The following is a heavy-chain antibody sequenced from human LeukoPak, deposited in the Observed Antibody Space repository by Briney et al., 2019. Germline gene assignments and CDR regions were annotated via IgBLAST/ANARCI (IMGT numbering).Heavy chain of an antibody. J-gene: IGHJ6*03. Sequence: PGGSLRLSCAASGFTVSSNYMSWVRQAPGKGLEWVSVIYSGGSTYYADSVKGRFTISRDNSKNTLYLQMNSLRAEDTAVYYCARDLENSHCSSTSCNYYYYMDVWGKGTTVTISS. D-gene: IGHD2-2*01. CDR2: IYSGGST. CDR3: ARDLENSHCSSTSCNYYYYMDV. V-gene: IGHV3-53*01. CDR1: GFTVSSNY.